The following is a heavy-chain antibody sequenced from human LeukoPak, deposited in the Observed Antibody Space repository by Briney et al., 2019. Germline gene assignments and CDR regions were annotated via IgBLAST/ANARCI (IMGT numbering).Heavy chain of an antibody. Sequence: GESLKISCQVSGYIFIHYWIGWVRQMPGKGLESMGIIYPADSDTTYSPSFQGQVTISADKSISTVYLQWSSLKASDTAMYYCARSGSGTRFDYWGQGTQVTVSS. D-gene: IGHD6-19*01. CDR2: IYPADSDT. CDR3: ARSGSGTRFDY. V-gene: IGHV5-51*01. J-gene: IGHJ4*02. CDR1: GYIFIHYW.